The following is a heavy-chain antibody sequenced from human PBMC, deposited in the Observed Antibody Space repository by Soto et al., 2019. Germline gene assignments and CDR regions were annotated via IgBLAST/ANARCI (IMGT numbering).Heavy chain of an antibody. Sequence: SETLSLTCAVYGGSFSGYYWSWIRQPPGKGLEWIGEINHSGSTNYNPSLKSQVTISVDTSKNQFSLKLSSVTAADTAVYYCARLPPHPSSSWSSFKNVDYYYGMDVWGQGTTVTVSS. CDR1: GGSFSGYY. V-gene: IGHV4-34*01. D-gene: IGHD6-13*01. J-gene: IGHJ6*02. CDR2: INHSGST. CDR3: ARLPPHPSSSWSSFKNVDYYYGMDV.